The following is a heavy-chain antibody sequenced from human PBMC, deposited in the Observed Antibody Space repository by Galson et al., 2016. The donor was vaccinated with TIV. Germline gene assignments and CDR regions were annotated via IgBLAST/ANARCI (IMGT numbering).Heavy chain of an antibody. J-gene: IGHJ4*02. D-gene: IGHD2-15*01. CDR3: TTELGYCSGGYCYYFYY. Sequence: SLRLSCAASGFTFTSYGMHWARQATGKGLEWVGRIKSNFDGGTTDYAEPAKDRFTIPRQDSKNTLLLQKNRLKTEDTAVYYCTTELGYCSGGYCYYFYYLGQGTLLTVSS. CDR2: IKSNFDGGTT. V-gene: IGHV3-15*01. CDR1: GFTFTSYG.